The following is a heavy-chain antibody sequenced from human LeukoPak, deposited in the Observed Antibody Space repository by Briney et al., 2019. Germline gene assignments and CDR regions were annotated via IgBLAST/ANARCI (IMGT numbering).Heavy chain of an antibody. CDR1: GSTFTSYD. V-gene: IGHV1-8*01. CDR3: ARGGAAAGPCDY. CDR2: MNPNSCKT. Sequence: ASVKVSCKASGSTFTSYDINWVRRATGQRLEWMGWMNPNSCKTGYAQKFQGRVTMTRHTSISTAYMELSSLRSEDTAVYYCARGGAAAGPCDYWGQGTLVTVSS. J-gene: IGHJ4*02. D-gene: IGHD6-13*01.